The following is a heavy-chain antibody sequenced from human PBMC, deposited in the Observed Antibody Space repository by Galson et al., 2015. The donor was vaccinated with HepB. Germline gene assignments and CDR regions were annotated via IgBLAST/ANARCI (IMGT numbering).Heavy chain of an antibody. J-gene: IGHJ5*02. V-gene: IGHV4-34*01. D-gene: IGHD6-13*01. CDR3: ARPIAAAGRGTCWFDP. CDR1: GFTFSSYA. CDR2: INHSGST. Sequence: LRLSCAASGFTFSSYAMSWVRQAPGKGLEWIGEINHSGSTNYNPSLKSRVTISVDTSKNQFSLKLSSVTAADTAVYYCARPIAAAGRGTCWFDPWGQGTLVTVSS.